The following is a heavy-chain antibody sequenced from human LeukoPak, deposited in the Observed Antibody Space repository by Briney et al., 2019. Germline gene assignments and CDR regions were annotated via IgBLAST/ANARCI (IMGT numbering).Heavy chain of an antibody. CDR2: IFHSGST. D-gene: IGHD1-26*01. V-gene: IGHV4-4*02. J-gene: IGHJ4*02. Sequence: SETLSLTCVVSGGSISDNWWSWVRQPPGKGLEWIGEIFHSGSTTYNPALKSRVTISVDKSKTQFSLKMNSVTAADTAVYYCARNGYYSIDYWGQGTLVTVSS. CDR1: GGSISDNW. CDR3: ARNGYYSIDY.